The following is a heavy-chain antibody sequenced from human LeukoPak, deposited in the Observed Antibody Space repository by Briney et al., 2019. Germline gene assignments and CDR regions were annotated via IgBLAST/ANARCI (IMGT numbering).Heavy chain of an antibody. D-gene: IGHD3-10*01. CDR3: ARARRVRGVIGYFDY. Sequence: GGSLRLSCAASGFTFSSYWMSWVRQAPGKGLEWVANIKQDGSEKYYVDSVKGRFTISRDNAKNSLYLQMNSLRAEDTAVNYCARARRVRGVIGYFDYWGQGTLVTVSS. V-gene: IGHV3-7*03. J-gene: IGHJ4*02. CDR2: IKQDGSEK. CDR1: GFTFSSYW.